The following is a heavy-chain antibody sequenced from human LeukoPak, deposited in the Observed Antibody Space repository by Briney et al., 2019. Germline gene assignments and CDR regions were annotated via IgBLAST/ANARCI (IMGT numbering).Heavy chain of an antibody. Sequence: PSETLSLTCTVSGVSISSYFWSWVRQPAGKGLEWIGRIYSSGSTKYNPSLQSRVTMSLDTSKKQLSLNLGSVTAADTAVYYCARHLSGSSWPFDYWGQGTLVTVSS. V-gene: IGHV4-4*07. J-gene: IGHJ4*02. D-gene: IGHD6-13*01. CDR2: IYSSGST. CDR3: ARHLSGSSWPFDY. CDR1: GVSISSYF.